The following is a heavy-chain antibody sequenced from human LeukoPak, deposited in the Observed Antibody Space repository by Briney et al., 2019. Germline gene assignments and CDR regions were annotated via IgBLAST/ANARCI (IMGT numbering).Heavy chain of an antibody. V-gene: IGHV4-4*07. Sequence: WETLSLTCTVSGGSISSYHWSWIRQPAGKGLEWIGRIYTSGSTDYNPSLKSRVTISVDTSKNQFSLKLSSVTAADTAVYYCARAYDFWSGNYYYYMDVWGKGTTVTVSS. J-gene: IGHJ6*03. CDR2: IYTSGST. CDR3: ARAYDFWSGNYYYYMDV. D-gene: IGHD3-3*01. CDR1: GGSISSYH.